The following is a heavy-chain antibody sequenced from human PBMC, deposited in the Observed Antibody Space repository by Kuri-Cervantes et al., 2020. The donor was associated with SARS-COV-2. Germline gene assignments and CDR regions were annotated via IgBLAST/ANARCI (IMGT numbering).Heavy chain of an antibody. CDR1: GGTFSSYA. Sequence: SVKVSCKAFGGTFSSYAISWVRQAPGQGLEWMGGIIPIFGTANYAQKFQGRVTITADESTSTAYMELSSLRSEDTAVHYCARCLCYDSSGYYYWYYYGMDVWGQGTTVTVSS. D-gene: IGHD3-22*01. CDR3: ARCLCYDSSGYYYWYYYGMDV. V-gene: IGHV1-69*13. J-gene: IGHJ6*02. CDR2: IIPIFGTA.